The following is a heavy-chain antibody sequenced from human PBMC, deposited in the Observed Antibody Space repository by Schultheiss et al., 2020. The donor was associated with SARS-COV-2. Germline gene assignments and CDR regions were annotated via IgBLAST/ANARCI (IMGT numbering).Heavy chain of an antibody. V-gene: IGHV4-59*01. CDR2: IYYTGIT. Sequence: GSLRLSCTVSGSSISGYFWTWIRQPPGKGLEQVGNIYYTGITKYSPSLKSRITISVDTSKKQFSLRLGSVTAADTAVYYCARAARVEQLFSVRGGHLDYWGRGTQVTGSS. J-gene: IGHJ4*02. D-gene: IGHD3-10*01. CDR3: ARAARVEQLFSVRGGHLDY. CDR1: GSSISGYF.